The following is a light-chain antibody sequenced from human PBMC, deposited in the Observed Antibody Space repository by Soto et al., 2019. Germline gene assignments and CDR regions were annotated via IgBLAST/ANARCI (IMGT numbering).Light chain of an antibody. CDR1: QSISGNY. V-gene: IGKV3-20*01. CDR3: QQYGRSAIFT. Sequence: ELVLTQSPGSLSLSPGERATLSCWASQSISGNYLAWYQQKPGQAPRLLIYGASNRATGIPDRLRGSGSGTDFSLTISRLEPEDFAVYYCQQYGRSAIFTLGPGTTVEVK. CDR2: GAS. J-gene: IGKJ3*01.